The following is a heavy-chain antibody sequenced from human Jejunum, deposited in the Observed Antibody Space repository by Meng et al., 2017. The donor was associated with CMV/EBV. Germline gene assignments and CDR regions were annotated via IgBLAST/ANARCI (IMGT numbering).Heavy chain of an antibody. D-gene: IGHD2-2*01. CDR3: ARFYCSSTSCPHVLFDY. CDR1: IYTFTGYY. Sequence: QLVQSGAEVKKPGASVKFSYKASIYTFTGYYIHWVRQAPGQGLQYMGWISAYNGNTNYAQELQGRVTMTTDTSTSTAYMELRSLRFDDTAVYYCARFYCSSTSCPHVLFDYWGQGTLVTVSS. V-gene: IGHV1-18*04. CDR2: ISAYNGNT. J-gene: IGHJ4*02.